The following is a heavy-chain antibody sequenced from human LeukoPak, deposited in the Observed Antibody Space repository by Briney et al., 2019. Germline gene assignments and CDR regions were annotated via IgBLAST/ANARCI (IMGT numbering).Heavy chain of an antibody. Sequence: GGSLRLSCAASGFSFTTSWMHWVRQVPGKGLAWVSRVSSDGGTARHADSVEGRITVSRDNAKNTLYLQMDSPRVEDTAVYYCVRVLDGYCSGGSCYYADWGQGTLVTVSS. J-gene: IGHJ4*02. CDR2: VSSDGGTA. CDR1: GFSFTTSW. D-gene: IGHD2-15*01. V-gene: IGHV3-74*01. CDR3: VRVLDGYCSGGSCYYAD.